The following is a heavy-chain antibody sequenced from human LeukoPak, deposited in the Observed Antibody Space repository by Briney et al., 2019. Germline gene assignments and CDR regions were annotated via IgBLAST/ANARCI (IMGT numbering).Heavy chain of an antibody. D-gene: IGHD6-19*01. V-gene: IGHV3-7*02. Sequence: PGGSLRLSCVASGFTFSGYWMSWVRQAPGKGLEWVANIKEDRSEEYYLDSVKGRFTISRDNAKNSLFLQMNSLRAEDTAVYYCARGRGQWLEPFDYWGQGTLVTVSS. CDR2: IKEDRSEE. CDR1: GFTFSGYW. J-gene: IGHJ4*02. CDR3: ARGRGQWLEPFDY.